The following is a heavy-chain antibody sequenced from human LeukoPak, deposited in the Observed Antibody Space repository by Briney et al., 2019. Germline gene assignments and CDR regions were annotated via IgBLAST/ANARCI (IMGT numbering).Heavy chain of an antibody. CDR2: ISTSSSYI. V-gene: IGHV3-21*01. CDR1: GFTFNGYS. Sequence: GGSLRLSCTASGFTFNGYSMNWVRQAPGKGLEWVSSISTSSSYIYYADSVRGRFTISRNNPKNSLYLQMNSLRAEDTAVYYCARNRGDPSYFDYWGQGTLVTVSS. D-gene: IGHD4-17*01. J-gene: IGHJ4*02. CDR3: ARNRGDPSYFDY.